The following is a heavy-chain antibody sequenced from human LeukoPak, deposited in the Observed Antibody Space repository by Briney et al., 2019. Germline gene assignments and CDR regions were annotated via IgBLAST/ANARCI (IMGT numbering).Heavy chain of an antibody. V-gene: IGHV1-46*01. D-gene: IGHD3-3*02. J-gene: IGHJ6*03. Sequence: WASVKVSCKASGYTFTGYYMHWVRQAPGQGLEWMGIINPSGGSTSYAQKFQGRVTMTRDTSTSTVYMELSSLRSEDTAVYYCASASNHYYMDVWGKGTTATISS. CDR3: ASASNHYYMDV. CDR2: INPSGGST. CDR1: GYTFTGYY.